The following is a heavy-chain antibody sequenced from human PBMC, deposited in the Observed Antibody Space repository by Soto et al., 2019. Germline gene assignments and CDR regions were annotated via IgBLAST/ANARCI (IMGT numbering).Heavy chain of an antibody. J-gene: IGHJ6*02. CDR2: INGNGSAT. V-gene: IGHV3-74*01. D-gene: IGHD1-20*01. CDR3: ARAPYTVYREMDV. Sequence: EVQLAESGGGLVQPGGSLRLSCAASGFTFTDYWMHWVRQAPGKGLVWVSRINGNGSATDYADSVKGRFTISRDNAKTTLHLQMNSLRAEDTGTYYCARAPYTVYREMDVWGQGTTVIVSS. CDR1: GFTFTDYW.